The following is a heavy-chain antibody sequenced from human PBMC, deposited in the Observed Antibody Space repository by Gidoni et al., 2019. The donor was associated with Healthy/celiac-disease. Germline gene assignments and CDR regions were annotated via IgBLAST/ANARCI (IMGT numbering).Heavy chain of an antibody. CDR2: INHSGST. V-gene: IGHV4-34*01. CDR3: ARLIRGIGYYYYYMDV. Sequence: QVQLQQWGAGLLKPSETLSLTCAVYGGSFRGYYWSWIRQPPGKGLEWIGEINHSGSTNYNPSLKSRVTISVDTSKNQFSLKLSSVTAADTAVYYCARLIRGIGYYYYYMDVWGKGTTVTVSS. D-gene: IGHD3-16*01. J-gene: IGHJ6*03. CDR1: GGSFRGYY.